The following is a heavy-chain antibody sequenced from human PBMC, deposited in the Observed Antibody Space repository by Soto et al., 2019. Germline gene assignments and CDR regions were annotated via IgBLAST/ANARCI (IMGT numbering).Heavy chain of an antibody. D-gene: IGHD4-4*01. CDR2: IKSKTDGGTT. J-gene: IGHJ4*01. Sequence: GSLRLSCAASGFTFSNAWMTWVRQAPGKGLEWVGRIKSKTDGGTTDYAASVKGRFTISRDDSKNSLFLQMNSLKTEDTAVYYCSRAGILTTPYYFDYWGQGTLVTVSS. V-gene: IGHV3-15*01. CDR1: GFTFSNAW. CDR3: SRAGILTTPYYFDY.